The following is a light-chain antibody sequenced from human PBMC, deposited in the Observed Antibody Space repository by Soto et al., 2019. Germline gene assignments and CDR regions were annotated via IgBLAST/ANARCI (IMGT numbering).Light chain of an antibody. V-gene: IGKV3-20*01. Sequence: IVLTQSPGTLSLSPGERATLSCRASQSVSSSYLAWYQQKPGQAPRLLIYGASSRATGIPGRFSVSGSGTDFTLTISRLEPEDFAVYYCQQYGSSPPNTFGQGTKLEIK. CDR3: QQYGSSPPNT. J-gene: IGKJ2*01. CDR2: GAS. CDR1: QSVSSSY.